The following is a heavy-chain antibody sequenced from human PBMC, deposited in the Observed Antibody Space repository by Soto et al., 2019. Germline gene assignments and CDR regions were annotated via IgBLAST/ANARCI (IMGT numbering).Heavy chain of an antibody. CDR1: GYTFTSYG. CDR2: ISAYNGNT. CDR3: ARGPSAWSGYYLKLFDY. Sequence: QVQLVQSGAEVKKPGASVKVSCKASGYTFTSYGISWVRQAPGPGLEWMGWISAYNGNTNYAQKLQGRVTMTTDTSTSTAYMELRSLRSYDTAVYYCARGPSAWSGYYLKLFDYWGQGTLVTVSS. V-gene: IGHV1-18*01. D-gene: IGHD3-3*01. J-gene: IGHJ4*02.